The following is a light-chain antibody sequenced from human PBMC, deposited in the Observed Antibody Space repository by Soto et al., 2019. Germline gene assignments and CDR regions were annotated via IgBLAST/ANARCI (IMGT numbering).Light chain of an antibody. V-gene: IGLV2-14*01. CDR3: SSFTSSSTLV. Sequence: QSALTQPASVSGSPGQSITISCTGSSRDVGSYNYVSWYQQQPGKAPQLMIYDVSNRPSGVSNRFSGSKSGNMASLTISGLQAEDEADYYCSSFTSSSTLVFGGGTKLTVL. CDR2: DVS. J-gene: IGLJ2*01. CDR1: SRDVGSYNY.